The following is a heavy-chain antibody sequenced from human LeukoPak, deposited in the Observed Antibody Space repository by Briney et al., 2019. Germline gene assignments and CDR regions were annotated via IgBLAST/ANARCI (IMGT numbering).Heavy chain of an antibody. D-gene: IGHD3-10*01. J-gene: IGHJ6*03. CDR2: INPNSGGT. CDR1: GYTFTNYY. CDR3: AREWRAENPMVRGGFMDV. Sequence: PVASVKVSCKASGYTFTNYYIHWVRQAPGQGLEWMGWINPNSGGTNYAQKFQGRVTMTRDTSISTAYMELSRLRSDDTAVYYCAREWRAENPMVRGGFMDVWGKGTTVTVSS. V-gene: IGHV1-2*02.